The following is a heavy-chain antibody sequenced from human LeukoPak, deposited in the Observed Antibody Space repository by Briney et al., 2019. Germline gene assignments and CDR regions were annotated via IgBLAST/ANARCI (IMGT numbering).Heavy chain of an antibody. CDR1: GFTFSTYA. CDR3: AKAPRPYSNYGGY. V-gene: IGHV3-23*01. CDR2: ISGSGGST. Sequence: GGSLRLSCVASGFTFSTYAMTWVRQAPGKGLEWVSAISGSGGSTYYADSVKGRFTTSRDNSKNTLCLQMNSLRAEDTAVYYCAKAPRPYSNYGGYWGQGTLVTVSS. J-gene: IGHJ4*02. D-gene: IGHD4-11*01.